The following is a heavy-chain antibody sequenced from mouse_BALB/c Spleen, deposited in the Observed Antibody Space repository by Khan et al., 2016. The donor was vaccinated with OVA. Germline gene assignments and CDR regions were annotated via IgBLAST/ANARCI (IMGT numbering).Heavy chain of an antibody. D-gene: IGHD2-10*01. CDR2: IWSDGRT. CDR1: GFSLTNYG. J-gene: IGHJ4*01. V-gene: IGHV2-6-1*01. CDR3: ARQPYYHYNIMDY. Sequence: QVQLQQSGPGLVAPSQSLSITCTISGFSLTNYGIHWVRQPPGKGLEWLVVIWSDGRTTYNSALKSRLTISKYNSKSQVFLKMNSLQTDDTAVYFCARQPYYHYNIMDYWGQGTSVTVSS.